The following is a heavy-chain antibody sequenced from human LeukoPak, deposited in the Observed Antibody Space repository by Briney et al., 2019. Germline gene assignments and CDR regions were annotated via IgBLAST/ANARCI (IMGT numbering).Heavy chain of an antibody. Sequence: PSETLSLTCAVYGGSFSGYYWSWIRQPPGKGLEWIGSIYHSGSTYYNPSLKSRVTISVDTSKNQFSLKLSSVTAADTAVYYCARHSRDGYNFWGQGTLVTVSS. CDR3: ARHSRDGYNF. CDR1: GGSFSGYY. D-gene: IGHD5-24*01. CDR2: IYHSGST. V-gene: IGHV4-34*01. J-gene: IGHJ4*02.